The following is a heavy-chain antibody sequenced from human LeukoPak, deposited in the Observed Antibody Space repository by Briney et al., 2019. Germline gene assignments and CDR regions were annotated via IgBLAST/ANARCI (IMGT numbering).Heavy chain of an antibody. V-gene: IGHV1-2*02. Sequence: ASVKVSCKASGYTFTGYYMHWVRQAPGQGLEWMGWINPNSGGTNYAQKFQGRVTMTRDTSISTAYMELSSLRSEDTAVYYCARDGNYGSGTDFFDYWGQGTLVTVSS. CDR3: ARDGNYGSGTDFFDY. CDR1: GYTFTGYY. D-gene: IGHD3-10*01. J-gene: IGHJ4*02. CDR2: INPNSGGT.